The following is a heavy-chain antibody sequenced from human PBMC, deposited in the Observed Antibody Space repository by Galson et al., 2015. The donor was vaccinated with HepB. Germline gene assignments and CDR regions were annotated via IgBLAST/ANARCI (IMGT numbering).Heavy chain of an antibody. CDR3: AKDRKTVAAVYFDY. J-gene: IGHJ4*02. CDR1: GSTFSSYA. D-gene: IGHD6-19*01. Sequence: SLRLSCAASGSTFSSYAMNWVRQAPGKGLEWVSVITGSGGSTYYADSVKGRFTISRDNSKSKVYLQMNSLRAEDTAVYYCAKDRKTVAAVYFDYWGQGTLVTVSS. V-gene: IGHV3-23*01. CDR2: ITGSGGST.